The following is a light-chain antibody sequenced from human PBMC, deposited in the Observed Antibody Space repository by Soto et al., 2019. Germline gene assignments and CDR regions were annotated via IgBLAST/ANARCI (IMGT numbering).Light chain of an antibody. CDR2: DVT. Sequence: QSALTQPASVSGSPGQSIAISCTGTFSDVGGYDYVSWYQQHPDKAPKLMIYDVTKRPSGVSNRFSGSKSVNTASLTISGLQPEDEADYYCSSHTSGSTRVFGSGTKLTVL. V-gene: IGLV2-14*03. CDR1: FSDVGGYDY. J-gene: IGLJ1*01. CDR3: SSHTSGSTRV.